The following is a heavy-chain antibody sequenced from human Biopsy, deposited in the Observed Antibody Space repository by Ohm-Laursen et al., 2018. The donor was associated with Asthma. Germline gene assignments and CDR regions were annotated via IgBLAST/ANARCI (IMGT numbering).Heavy chain of an antibody. V-gene: IGHV4-61*01. CDR2: ISYSGST. J-gene: IGHJ2*01. D-gene: IGHD2-15*01. Sequence: GTLSLTCTVSGGSVSSGSYYWSWIRQPPGKGLAWVSYISYSGSTDYNPSLKSRLTISMDTSKNQFSLKLSSVAAADTAVYYCARVPTTLRYFDLWGRGALVTVSS. CDR1: GGSVSSGSYY. CDR3: ARVPTTLRYFDL.